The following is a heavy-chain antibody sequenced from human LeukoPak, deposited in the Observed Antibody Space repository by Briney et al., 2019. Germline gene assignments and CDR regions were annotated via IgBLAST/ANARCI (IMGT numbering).Heavy chain of an antibody. CDR1: GGSFSGYY. D-gene: IGHD6-6*01. CDR3: ARLSQLRFRPYSSSHYYYYYMDV. V-gene: IGHV4-34*01. CDR2: INHSGST. Sequence: PSETLSLTCAVYGGSFSGYYWSWIRQPPWKGLEWIGEINHSGSTNYNPSLKSRVTISVDTSKNQFSLKLSSVTAADTAVYYCARLSQLRFRPYSSSHYYYYYMDVWGKGTTVTVSS. J-gene: IGHJ6*03.